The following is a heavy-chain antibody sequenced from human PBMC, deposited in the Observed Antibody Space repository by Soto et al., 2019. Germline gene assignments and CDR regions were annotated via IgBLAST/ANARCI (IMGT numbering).Heavy chain of an antibody. J-gene: IGHJ4*02. V-gene: IGHV1-69*13. D-gene: IGHD5-18*01. CDR1: GGTFSSYA. CDR3: AREGIANSYGYWPFDY. Sequence: ASVKVSCKASGGTFSSYAISWVRQAPGQGLEWMGGIIPIFGTANYAQKFQGRVTITADESTSTAYMELSSLRSEDTAVYYCAREGIANSYGYWPFDYWGQGTLVTVSS. CDR2: IIPIFGTA.